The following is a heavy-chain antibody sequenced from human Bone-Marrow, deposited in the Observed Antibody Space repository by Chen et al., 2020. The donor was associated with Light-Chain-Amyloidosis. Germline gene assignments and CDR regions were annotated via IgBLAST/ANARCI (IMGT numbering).Heavy chain of an antibody. CDR1: GSTLTDLP. CDR3: VSQAHLRSTSSTWFDP. V-gene: IGHV1-24*01. Sequence: QIQLVQSGTEVKKPGASVKVSCNISGSTLTDLPIHWVRQAPGKGLEWRGGFDPEDSETIYAQKFQGRVTITEYTSTGKASMELASLTYEDTAIYYCVSQAHLRSTSSTWFDPWGQGTLLTVSS. D-gene: IGHD2-2*01. CDR2: FDPEDSET. J-gene: IGHJ5*02.